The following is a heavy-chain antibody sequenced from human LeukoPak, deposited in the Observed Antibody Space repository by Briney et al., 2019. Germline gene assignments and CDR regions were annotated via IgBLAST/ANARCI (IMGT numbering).Heavy chain of an antibody. CDR3: AKEKYSNGLFDY. Sequence: GGSLKLSCAASGFTFSSYAMSWVRQAPGKGLHWVSAIGGSSGSKYYADSVKGRFTMSRDNSKNMLYLQMNSLRAEDTALYYCAKEKYSNGLFDYWGQGTLVTVSS. J-gene: IGHJ4*02. CDR2: IGGSSGSK. D-gene: IGHD4-11*01. V-gene: IGHV3-23*01. CDR1: GFTFSSYA.